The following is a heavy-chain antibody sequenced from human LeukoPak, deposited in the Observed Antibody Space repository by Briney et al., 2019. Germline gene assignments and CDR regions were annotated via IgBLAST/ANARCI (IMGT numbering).Heavy chain of an antibody. V-gene: IGHV3-11*04. CDR2: ITSGGGFK. CDR1: GFPFSDFH. CDR3: ARVRPGSSGSYYRTS. D-gene: IGHD3-22*01. Sequence: PGGSLRLSCVGAGFPFSDFHMSWIRQAPGKGLEWVSYITSGGGFKYYADSVKGRFSISRDDSKNSVFLQMNSLRVEDTAVYYCARVRPGSSGSYYRTSWVQETLVTVSS. J-gene: IGHJ4*02.